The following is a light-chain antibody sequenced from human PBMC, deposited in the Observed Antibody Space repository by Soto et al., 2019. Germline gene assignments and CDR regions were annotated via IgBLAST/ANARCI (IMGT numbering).Light chain of an antibody. V-gene: IGLV1-44*01. J-gene: IGLJ3*02. CDR2: SNN. CDR3: AAWDDSLNGWV. Sequence: QSVLTQPPSASGTPGQRVSISCSGSSSNIGSNTVNWYQQLPGTAPKLLIYSNNDRPSGVPDRFSGSKSGTSASLAISGLQSEDEADYYCAAWDDSLNGWVFGGGTKVTVL. CDR1: SSNIGSNT.